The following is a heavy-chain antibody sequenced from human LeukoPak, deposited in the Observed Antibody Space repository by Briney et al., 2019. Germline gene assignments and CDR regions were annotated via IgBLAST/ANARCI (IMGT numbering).Heavy chain of an antibody. D-gene: IGHD6-19*01. CDR3: AKDFDSGWYDY. V-gene: IGHV3-30*18. Sequence: GGSLRLSCAASGFTFSSYDMHWVRQAPGKGLEWVAVISYDGSNEFYADSVKGRFTISRDNSKNTLYLQMNSLRAEDTAVYYCAKDFDSGWYDYWGQGTLVTVSS. CDR2: ISYDGSNE. CDR1: GFTFSSYD. J-gene: IGHJ4*02.